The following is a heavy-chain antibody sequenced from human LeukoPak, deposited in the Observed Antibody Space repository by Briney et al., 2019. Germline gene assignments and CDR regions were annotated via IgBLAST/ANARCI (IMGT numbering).Heavy chain of an antibody. CDR1: GYTFTSNG. J-gene: IGHJ3*02. V-gene: IGHV1-18*01. Sequence: ASVKVSCKASGYTFTSNGISWVRQAPGQGLEWMGWISAYNGNTNYEQKLQGRVTMTTDTSTSTTYMELRSLGSDDTAVYYCARDPYDTDAFDIWGQGTMVTVSS. CDR3: ARDPYDTDAFDI. D-gene: IGHD3-22*01. CDR2: ISAYNGNT.